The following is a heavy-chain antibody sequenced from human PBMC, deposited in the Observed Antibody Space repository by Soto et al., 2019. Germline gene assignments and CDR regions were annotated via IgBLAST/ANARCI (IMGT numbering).Heavy chain of an antibody. CDR1: GFTFSSYD. J-gene: IGHJ3*02. D-gene: IGHD2-15*01. CDR2: IGTAGDT. V-gene: IGHV3-13*01. Sequence: GRSLRLSCAASGFTFSSYDMHWVRQATGKGLEWVPAIGTAGDTYYPGSVKGRFTISRENAKNSLYLQMNSLRAGDTAVYYCARSCSGGSCYLDAFDIWGQGTMVTVSS. CDR3: ARSCSGGSCYLDAFDI.